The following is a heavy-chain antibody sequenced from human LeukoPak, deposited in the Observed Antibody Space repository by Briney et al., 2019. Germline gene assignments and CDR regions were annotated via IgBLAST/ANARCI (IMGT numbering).Heavy chain of an antibody. J-gene: IGHJ2*01. V-gene: IGHV3-9*01. CDR3: AKDRHYDWYFDL. CDR1: GFTFDDYA. Sequence: PGGSLRLSCAASGFTFDDYAMHWVRQAPGKGLEWVSGISWNSGSIGYADSVKGRFTISRDNAKNSLYLQMNSLRAEDTALYYCAKDRHYDWYFDLWGRGTPVTVSS. D-gene: IGHD4-17*01. CDR2: ISWNSGSI.